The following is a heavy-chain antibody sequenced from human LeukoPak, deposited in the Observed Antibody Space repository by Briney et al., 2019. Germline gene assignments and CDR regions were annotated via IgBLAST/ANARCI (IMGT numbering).Heavy chain of an antibody. Sequence: PGGSLRLSCAASGFTVSSNYMSWVRQAPGKGLEWVSVIYSGGSTYYADSVKGRFTISRDNSKNTLYLQMNSLRAEDTAVYYCAREYDFWSGYYTPVDVWGQGTTVTVSS. CDR2: IYSGGST. V-gene: IGHV3-66*01. D-gene: IGHD3-3*01. CDR3: AREYDFWSGYYTPVDV. J-gene: IGHJ6*02. CDR1: GFTVSSNY.